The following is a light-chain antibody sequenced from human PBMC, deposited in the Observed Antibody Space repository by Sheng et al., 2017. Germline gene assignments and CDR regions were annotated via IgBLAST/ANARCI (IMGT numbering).Light chain of an antibody. Sequence: AIQMTQSPSSLSASVGDRVTITCRASQGIRNDLGWYQQKPGKAPNLLIYSASSLQGGVPSRFSGSGSGTDFALTISNLQPEDFATYYCLQDYSYPRTFGQRDQRWK. J-gene: IGKJ1*01. CDR1: QGIRND. CDR3: LQDYSYPRT. V-gene: IGKV1-6*01. CDR2: SAS.